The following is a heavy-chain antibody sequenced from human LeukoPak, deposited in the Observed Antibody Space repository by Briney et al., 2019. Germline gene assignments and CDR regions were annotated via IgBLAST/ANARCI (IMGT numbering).Heavy chain of an antibody. CDR2: IYPGDSDT. D-gene: IGHD2-2*01. Sequence: GESLKISCKGSGYSFTSYWIGWVRQMPGKGPEWMGIIYPGDSDTRYSPSFQGQVTISADKSISTAYLQWSSLKASDTAMYYCARLSGMVVPAATNFDYWGQGTLVTVSS. CDR1: GYSFTSYW. V-gene: IGHV5-51*01. CDR3: ARLSGMVVPAATNFDY. J-gene: IGHJ4*02.